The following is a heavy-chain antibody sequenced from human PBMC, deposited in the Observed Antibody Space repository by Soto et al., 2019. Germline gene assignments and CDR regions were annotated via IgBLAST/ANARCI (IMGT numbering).Heavy chain of an antibody. CDR2: IYPGDSDT. D-gene: IGHD6-13*01. V-gene: IGHV5-51*01. CDR3: ARRTIAAAGYDAFDI. J-gene: IGHJ3*02. CDR1: GYSFTTFW. Sequence: GESLKISCKGSGYSFTTFWISWVRQMPGKGLEWMGIIYPGDSDTRYSPSFQGQVTISADKSISTAYLQWSSLKASDTAMYYCARRTIAAAGYDAFDIWGQGTMVTVSS.